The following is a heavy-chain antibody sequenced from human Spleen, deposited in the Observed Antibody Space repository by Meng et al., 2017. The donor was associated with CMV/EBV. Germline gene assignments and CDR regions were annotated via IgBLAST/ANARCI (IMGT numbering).Heavy chain of an antibody. CDR3: ATYYYDSSGYYCFDY. CDR2: IYYSGST. CDR1: GGSIRRGDYY. D-gene: IGHD3-22*01. V-gene: IGHV4-30-4*08. Sequence: EAGPRVVVHSQPLSLTSTVSGGSIRRGDYYCSWIRQHPGKGLEWIGYIYYSGSTYYNPSLKSRVTISVDTSKNQFFLKLSSVTAADTAVYYCATYYYDSSGYYCFDYWGQGTLVTVSS. J-gene: IGHJ4*02.